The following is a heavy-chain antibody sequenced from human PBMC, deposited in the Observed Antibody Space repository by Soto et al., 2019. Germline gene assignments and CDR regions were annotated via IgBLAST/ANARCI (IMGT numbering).Heavy chain of an antibody. V-gene: IGHV3-48*01. CDR2: ISRGGSSI. CDR1: GFTFSFYT. D-gene: IGHD6-19*01. CDR3: VREGGDLRGSGVFDY. Sequence: EPQLVESGGGLVQPGGSLRLSCAASGFTFSFYTMNWVRQTPGKGLEWLAYISRGGSSIYYADAVKGRFTVSRDNANKSLSLQVNRLRREDAAVYYCVREGGDLRGSGVFDYWGQGTLVTVYS. J-gene: IGHJ4*02.